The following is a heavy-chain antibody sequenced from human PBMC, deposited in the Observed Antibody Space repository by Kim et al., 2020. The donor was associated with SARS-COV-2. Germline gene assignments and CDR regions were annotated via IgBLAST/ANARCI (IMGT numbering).Heavy chain of an antibody. D-gene: IGHD3-10*01. CDR1: GGSISSSSYY. Sequence: SETLSLTCTVSGGSISSSSYYWGWIRQPPGKGLEWIGSIYYSGSTYYNPSLKSRVTISVDTSKNQFSLKLSSVTAADTAVYYCAGHHYGSGSNWFDPWGQGTLVTVSS. V-gene: IGHV4-39*01. J-gene: IGHJ5*02. CDR2: IYYSGST. CDR3: AGHHYGSGSNWFDP.